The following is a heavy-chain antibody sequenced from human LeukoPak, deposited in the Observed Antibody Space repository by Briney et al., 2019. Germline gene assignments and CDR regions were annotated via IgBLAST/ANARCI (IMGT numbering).Heavy chain of an antibody. D-gene: IGHD1-26*01. CDR3: ARGGGKWEPSADY. Sequence: ASVKVSCKASGGTFSSYAISWVRQAPGQGLEWMGGIIPIFGTANYAQKFQGRVTITTDESTSTAYMELSSLRSEDTAVYYCARGGGKWEPSADYWGRGTLVTVSS. V-gene: IGHV1-69*05. CDR2: IIPIFGTA. J-gene: IGHJ4*02. CDR1: GGTFSSYA.